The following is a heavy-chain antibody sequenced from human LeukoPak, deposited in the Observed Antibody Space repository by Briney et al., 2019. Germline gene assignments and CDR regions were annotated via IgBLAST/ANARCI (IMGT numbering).Heavy chain of an antibody. CDR2: IRFDGSNT. CDR1: GFTFSSNG. Sequence: PGGSLRLSCAASGFTFSSNGMHWARQAPGKGLEWVAFIRFDGSNTYYADSVKGRLTISRDTSKNTLYLQMNSLRPEDTAVYYCAKAGGSSWAVLDYWGQGTLVTVSS. J-gene: IGHJ4*02. D-gene: IGHD6-13*01. V-gene: IGHV3-30*02. CDR3: AKAGGSSWAVLDY.